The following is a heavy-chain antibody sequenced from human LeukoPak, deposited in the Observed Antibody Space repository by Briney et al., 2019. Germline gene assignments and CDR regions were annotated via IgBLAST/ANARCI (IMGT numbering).Heavy chain of an antibody. Sequence: GGSLRLSCAASGFKFTSYSMNWVRQAPGKGLEWVSYISSSGSPIYYADSVKGRFTISRDDAKKSSDLQMTNLPAEDTAVYFCARGSRFDYWGQGAPVTVSS. CDR3: ARGSRFDY. CDR1: GFKFTSYS. J-gene: IGHJ4*02. V-gene: IGHV3-48*04. CDR2: ISSSGSPI.